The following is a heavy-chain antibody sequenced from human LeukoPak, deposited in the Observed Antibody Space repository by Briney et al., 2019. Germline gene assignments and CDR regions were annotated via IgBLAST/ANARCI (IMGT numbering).Heavy chain of an antibody. V-gene: IGHV1-8*03. CDR2: MNPNSGNT. D-gene: IGHD3-3*01. CDR1: GYTFTSYY. Sequence: GALVKVSCKASGYTFTSYYMHWVRQAPGQGLEWMGWMNPNSGNTGYAQKFQGRVTITRNTSISTAYMELSSLRSEDTAVYYCARELHPRGVYYDFWSGLGHDAFDVWGQGTMVTVSS. J-gene: IGHJ3*01. CDR3: ARELHPRGVYYDFWSGLGHDAFDV.